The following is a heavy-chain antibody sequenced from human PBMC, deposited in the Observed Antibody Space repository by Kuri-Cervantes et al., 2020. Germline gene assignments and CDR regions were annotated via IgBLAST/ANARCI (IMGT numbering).Heavy chain of an antibody. J-gene: IGHJ6*02. D-gene: IGHD6-19*01. CDR3: ARAYSSGWFYYYYYYGMEV. CDR2: ISYDGSNK. Sequence: GESLKISCAASGFTFSSYAMHWARQAPGKGLEWVAVISYDGSNKYYADSVKGRFTISRDNSKNTLYLQMNSLRAEDTAVYYCARAYSSGWFYYYYYYGMEVWGQGTTVTVSS. V-gene: IGHV3-30-3*01. CDR1: GFTFSSYA.